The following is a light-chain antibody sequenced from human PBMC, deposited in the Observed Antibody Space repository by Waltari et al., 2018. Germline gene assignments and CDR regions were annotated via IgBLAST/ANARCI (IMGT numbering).Light chain of an antibody. CDR1: QTIDNN. CDR3: QXYNNWLSVT. V-gene: IGKV3-15*01. J-gene: IGKJ5*01. Sequence: EIVVTQSPATLSVSPGERATLSCRTSQTIDNNLALYQQQPGQTPRLLIYGASTRAIGIPARFSGSGFWTEFTLTISSLQSEDFAVYYCQXYNNWLSVTFGQGTRLEI. CDR2: GAS.